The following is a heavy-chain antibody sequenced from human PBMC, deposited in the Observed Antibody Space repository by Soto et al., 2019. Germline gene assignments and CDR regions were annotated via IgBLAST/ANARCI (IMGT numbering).Heavy chain of an antibody. D-gene: IGHD3-3*01. V-gene: IGHV1-69*01. CDR3: ARVYDFWSGYGYYGMDV. J-gene: IGHJ6*02. CDR2: IIPIFGTA. Sequence: SVKVSCNASGGTFISYAISWVRQAPGQGLEWMGGIIPIFGTANYAQKFQGRVTITADESTSTAYMELSSLRSEDTAVYYCARVYDFWSGYGYYGMDVWGQGTTVTVSS. CDR1: GGTFISYA.